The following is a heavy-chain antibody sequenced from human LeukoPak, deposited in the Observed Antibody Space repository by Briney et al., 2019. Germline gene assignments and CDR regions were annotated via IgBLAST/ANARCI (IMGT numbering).Heavy chain of an antibody. J-gene: IGHJ4*02. Sequence: GASVKVSCKASGGTFISYAISWVRQAPGQGREWMGGIIPIFGTANYAQKFQGRVTITADESTSTAYMELSSLRSEDTAVYYCARAFYLTGYYPPGYWGQGTLVTVSS. CDR2: IIPIFGTA. CDR1: GGTFISYA. CDR3: ARAFYLTGYYPPGY. V-gene: IGHV1-69*13. D-gene: IGHD3-9*01.